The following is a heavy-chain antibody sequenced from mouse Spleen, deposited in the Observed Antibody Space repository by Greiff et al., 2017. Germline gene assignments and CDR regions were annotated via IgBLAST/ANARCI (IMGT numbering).Heavy chain of an antibody. V-gene: IGHV1-81*01. J-gene: IGHJ3*01. CDR1: GYTFTSYG. Sequence: QVQLQQSGAELARPGASVKLSCKASGYTFTSYGISWVKQRTGQGLEWIGEIYPRSGNTYYNEKFKGKATLTADKSSSTAYMELRSLTSEDSAVYFCARGGDYYGSSVFAYWGQGTLVTVSA. D-gene: IGHD1-1*01. CDR3: ARGGDYYGSSVFAY. CDR2: IYPRSGNT.